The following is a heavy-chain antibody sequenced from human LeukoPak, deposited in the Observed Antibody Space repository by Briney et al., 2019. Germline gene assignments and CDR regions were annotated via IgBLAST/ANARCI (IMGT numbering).Heavy chain of an antibody. CDR1: GGSFSGYY. CDR2: IDHRGST. Sequence: PSETLSLTCAVYGGSFSGYYWSWIRQPPGKGLERIGEIDHRGSTNYNPSLKSRVTISVDTSKNQFSLKLSSVTAADTAVYYCARLPGGSSSWDHYYYMDVWGKGTTVTISS. D-gene: IGHD6-13*01. V-gene: IGHV4-34*01. J-gene: IGHJ6*03. CDR3: ARLPGGSSSWDHYYYMDV.